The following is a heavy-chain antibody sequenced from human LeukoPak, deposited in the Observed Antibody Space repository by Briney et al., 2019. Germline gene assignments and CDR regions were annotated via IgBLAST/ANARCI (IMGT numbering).Heavy chain of an antibody. J-gene: IGHJ4*02. CDR1: GFTFSDYY. CDR2: ISSGGSTI. CDR3: VRGYRGFDY. Sequence: GGSLRLSCAVSGFTFSDYYMSWIRQAPGKGLEWVSYISSGGSTISHADSVKGRFTISRDNAENSLYLQMNSLRAEDTAVYYCVRGYRGFDYWGQGTLVTVSS. D-gene: IGHD2-2*02. V-gene: IGHV3-11*01.